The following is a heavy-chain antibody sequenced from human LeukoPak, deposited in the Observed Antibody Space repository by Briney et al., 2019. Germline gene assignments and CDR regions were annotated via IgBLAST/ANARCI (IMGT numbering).Heavy chain of an antibody. V-gene: IGHV1-69*04. CDR1: GGTFSSYA. CDR2: IIPILGIA. Sequence: ASVKVSCKASGGTFSSYAISWVRQAPGQGLEWMGRIIPILGIANYAQKSQGRVTITADKSTSTAYMELSSLRSEDTAVYYCARLDDSSGYYDYWGQGTLVTVSS. D-gene: IGHD3-22*01. CDR3: ARLDDSSGYYDY. J-gene: IGHJ4*02.